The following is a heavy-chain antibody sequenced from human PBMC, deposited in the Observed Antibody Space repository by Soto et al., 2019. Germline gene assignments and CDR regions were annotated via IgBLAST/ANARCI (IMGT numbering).Heavy chain of an antibody. J-gene: IGHJ3*02. Sequence: GGSLRLSCAASGFTFSNAWMSWVRQAPGKGLEWVGRIKSKTDGGTTDYAAPVKGRFTISRDDSKNTLYLQMNSLKTEDTAVYYCTTPVRGVIGAFDIWGQGTMVTVSS. CDR1: GFTFSNAW. D-gene: IGHD3-10*01. CDR3: TTPVRGVIGAFDI. CDR2: IKSKTDGGTT. V-gene: IGHV3-15*01.